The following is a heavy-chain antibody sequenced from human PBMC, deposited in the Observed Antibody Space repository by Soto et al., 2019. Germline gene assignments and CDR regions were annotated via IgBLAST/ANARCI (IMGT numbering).Heavy chain of an antibody. CDR1: GGSISSGDYY. Sequence: SETLSLTCTVSGGSISSGDYYWSWIRQPPGKGLEWIGYIYYSGSTYYNPSLKSRVTISVDTSKNQFSLKLSSVTAADTAMYYCAGVMATIGTNAFDIWGQGTMVTVSS. CDR3: AGVMATIGTNAFDI. CDR2: IYYSGST. J-gene: IGHJ3*02. D-gene: IGHD1-1*01. V-gene: IGHV4-30-4*01.